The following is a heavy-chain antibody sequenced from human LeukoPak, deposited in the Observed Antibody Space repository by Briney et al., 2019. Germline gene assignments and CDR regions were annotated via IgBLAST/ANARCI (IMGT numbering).Heavy chain of an antibody. D-gene: IGHD6-19*01. CDR1: GSRFTSYW. J-gene: IGHJ4*02. CDR2: IYPGDSDT. Sequence: GASLKISCKGSGSRFTSYWIGWVRKMPGKGLEWMGIIYPGDSDTRYSPSFQGQVTISADKSISTAYLQWSSLKASDSAMYYCARPSFSSGWTGFDYWGQGTLVTVSS. V-gene: IGHV5-51*01. CDR3: ARPSFSSGWTGFDY.